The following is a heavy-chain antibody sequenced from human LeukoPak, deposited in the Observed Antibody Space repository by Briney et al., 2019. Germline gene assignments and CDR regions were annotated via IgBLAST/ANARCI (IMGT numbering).Heavy chain of an antibody. CDR1: GFTFRSYE. CDR2: ISGSGGST. D-gene: IGHD3-9*01. V-gene: IGHV3-23*01. CDR3: AKDPYYDILTGYYGYGMDV. Sequence: GGSLRLSCAASGFTFRSYEMNWVRQAPGKGLEWVSAISGSGGSTYYADSVKGRFTISRDNSKNTLYLQMNSLRAEDTAVYYCAKDPYYDILTGYYGYGMDVWGQGTTVTVSS. J-gene: IGHJ6*02.